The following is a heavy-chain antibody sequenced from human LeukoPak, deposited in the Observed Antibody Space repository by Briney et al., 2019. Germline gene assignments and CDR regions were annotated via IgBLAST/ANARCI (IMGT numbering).Heavy chain of an antibody. CDR1: GYTFTSYY. V-gene: IGHV1-46*01. Sequence: GASVKVSCTASGYTFTSYYMHWVRQAPGQGLEWMGIINPSGGSTSYAQKFQGRVTMTRDTSTSTVYMELSSLRSEDTAVYYCAREGTSIAAAGTDVDYWGQGTLVTVSS. CDR3: AREGTSIAAAGTDVDY. J-gene: IGHJ4*02. D-gene: IGHD6-13*01. CDR2: INPSGGST.